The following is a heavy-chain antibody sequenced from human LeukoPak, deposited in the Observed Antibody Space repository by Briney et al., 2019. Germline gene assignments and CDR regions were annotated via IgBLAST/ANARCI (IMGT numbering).Heavy chain of an antibody. CDR2: INPNSGGT. Sequence: ASVKVSCKASEYTFTGYYMHWVRQAPGQGLEWMGWINPNSGGTNYAQKFQGRVTMTRDTSISTAYMELSRLRSDDTAVYYCARDLDGWTGFDYWGQGTLVTVSS. J-gene: IGHJ4*02. D-gene: IGHD3-3*01. CDR1: EYTFTGYY. V-gene: IGHV1-2*02. CDR3: ARDLDGWTGFDY.